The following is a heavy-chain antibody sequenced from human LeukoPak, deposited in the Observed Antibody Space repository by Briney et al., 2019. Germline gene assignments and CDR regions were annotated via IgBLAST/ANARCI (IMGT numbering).Heavy chain of an antibody. CDR2: IWYDGSNE. V-gene: IGHV3-33*01. Sequence: GRSLRLSCAASGFTFSNYGMHWVRQAPGKGLEWVAVIWYDGSNEYYAGSVKGRFTISRDNSKNTLYLQMNSLRAEDTAVYYCARELPPVVNYYLDYWGQGTLVTVSS. CDR1: GFTFSNYG. D-gene: IGHD3-22*01. CDR3: ARELPPVVNYYLDY. J-gene: IGHJ4*02.